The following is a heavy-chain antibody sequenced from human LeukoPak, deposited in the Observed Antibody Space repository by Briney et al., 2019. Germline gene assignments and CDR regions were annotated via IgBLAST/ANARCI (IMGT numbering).Heavy chain of an antibody. CDR3: AKEVEGSSGGFSYYYYGMDV. J-gene: IGHJ6*02. V-gene: IGHV3-23*01. D-gene: IGHD6-19*01. Sequence: GGSLRLSCAASGFTFSSYAMSWVRQAPGKGLEWVSAISGSGGSTYYADSVKGRFTISRDNSKNTLYLQMNSLRAEDTAVYYCAKEVEGSSGGFSYYYYGMDVWGQGTTVTVSS. CDR1: GFTFSSYA. CDR2: ISGSGGST.